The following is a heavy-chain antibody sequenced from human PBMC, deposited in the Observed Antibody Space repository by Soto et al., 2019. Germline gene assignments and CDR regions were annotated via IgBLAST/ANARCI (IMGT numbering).Heavy chain of an antibody. CDR1: VGSLSSGGYY. Sequence: QVQLQESGPGLVQPSQTLSITCTVSVGSLSSGGYYWSWIRQHPGTGLEWIGNIAYSGSTYYNTSLKSLGTISLETSRNQFSLIVNSVTAADTAVYYGAGGVLHWGQGTLVTVSS. J-gene: IGHJ4*01. V-gene: IGHV4-31*01. CDR3: AGGVLH. CDR2: IAYSGST.